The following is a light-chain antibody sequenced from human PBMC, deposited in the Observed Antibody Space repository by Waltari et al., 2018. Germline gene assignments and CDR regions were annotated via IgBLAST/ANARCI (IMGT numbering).Light chain of an antibody. CDR2: KAS. CDR3: QQYNTYSPGPT. CDR1: QSILTW. V-gene: IGKV1-5*03. Sequence: DIQMTQSPSTLSASVGDRVTITCRASQSILTWLAWYQQKPGKAPRLLMYKASSLQSGVPSRFSGSGSGTEFTLTINSLQPDDFATYYCQQYNTYSPGPTFGGGTKVEIK. J-gene: IGKJ4*01.